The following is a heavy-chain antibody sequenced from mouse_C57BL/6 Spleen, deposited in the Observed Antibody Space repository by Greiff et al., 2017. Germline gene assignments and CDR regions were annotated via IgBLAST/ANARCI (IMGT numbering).Heavy chain of an antibody. Sequence: VKLVESGAELVRPGASVTLSCKASGYTFTDYEMHWVKQTPVHGLEWIGAIDPETGGTAYNQKFKGKAILTADKSSSTAYMELRSLTSEDSAVYYCTNYYGSSFAMDYGGQGTSVTVSS. J-gene: IGHJ4*01. V-gene: IGHV1-15*01. CDR2: IDPETGGT. CDR3: TNYYGSSFAMDY. CDR1: GYTFTDYE. D-gene: IGHD1-1*01.